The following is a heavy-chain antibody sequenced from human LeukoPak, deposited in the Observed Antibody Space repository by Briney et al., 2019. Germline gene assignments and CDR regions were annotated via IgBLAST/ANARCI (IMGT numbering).Heavy chain of an antibody. D-gene: IGHD2-15*01. J-gene: IGHJ6*04. CDR3: AREGYCSGGSCYSDGYYYYGMDV. CDR1: GYTFTSYG. Sequence: ASVKVSCKASGYTFTSYGISWVRQAPGQGLEWKGWISAYNGNTNYAQKLQGRVTMITDTSTSTAYMELRSLRSDDTAVYYCAREGYCSGGSCYSDGYYYYGMDVWGKGTTVTVSS. CDR2: ISAYNGNT. V-gene: IGHV1-18*04.